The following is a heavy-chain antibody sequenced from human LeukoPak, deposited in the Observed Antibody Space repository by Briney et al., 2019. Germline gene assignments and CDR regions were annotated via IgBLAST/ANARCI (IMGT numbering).Heavy chain of an antibody. CDR2: ISYDGRNN. D-gene: IGHD3-22*01. J-gene: IGHJ4*02. Sequence: GRSLRLSCAASGFTFSSYAMHWVRQGPGKGLEGVAIISYDGRNNHYADSVKGRFTISRDNSKNTLHLQMNSLRAEDTAVYYCAKLGFDSSGSHTLFDYWGQGTQVTVSS. CDR1: GFTFSSYA. CDR3: AKLGFDSSGSHTLFDY. V-gene: IGHV3-30*18.